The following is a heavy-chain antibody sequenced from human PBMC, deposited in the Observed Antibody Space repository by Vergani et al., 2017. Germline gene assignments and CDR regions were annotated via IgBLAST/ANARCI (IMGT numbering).Heavy chain of an antibody. D-gene: IGHD3/OR15-3a*01. J-gene: IGHJ5*02. V-gene: IGHV4-61*02. CDR3: AAYDFPESPFDP. CDR1: GDSINSGRHF. Sequence: QVQLQESCPGLVKPSQNLSLTCTVSGDSINSGRHFWNWIRQPAGKALEWIGHIYTSGSTNYNPSLKSRVTMSLDSSKNQFSLKLTSVTAADPAVYYCAAYDFPESPFDPWGQGTLVTVSS. CDR2: IYTSGST.